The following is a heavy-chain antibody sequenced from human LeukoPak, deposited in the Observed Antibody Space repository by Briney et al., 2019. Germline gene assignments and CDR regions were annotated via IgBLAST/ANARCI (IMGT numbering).Heavy chain of an antibody. J-gene: IGHJ5*02. D-gene: IGHD1-14*01. CDR2: IYYSGST. CDR1: GGSISSYY. CDR3: AKHPEASLFEP. Sequence: PSETLSLTCTVSGGSISSYYWSWIRQSPGKGLEWIGYIYYSGSTNYNPSLKSRVTISVGTSKNQFSLKLSSVTAADTAVYYCAKHPEASLFEPLGQGTLVPVSS. V-gene: IGHV4-59*08.